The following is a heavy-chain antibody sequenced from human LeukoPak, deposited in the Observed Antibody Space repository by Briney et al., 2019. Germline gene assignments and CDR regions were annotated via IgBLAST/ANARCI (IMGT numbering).Heavy chain of an antibody. Sequence: SETLSLTCTVSGGSISSSSYYWGWIRRPPGKGLEWIGSIYYSGSTYYNPSLKSRVTISVDTSKNQFSLKLSSVTAADTAVYYCARLVTMVRGVIKIFDYWGQGTLVTVSS. CDR2: IYYSGST. V-gene: IGHV4-39*01. D-gene: IGHD3-10*01. J-gene: IGHJ4*02. CDR1: GGSISSSSYY. CDR3: ARLVTMVRGVIKIFDY.